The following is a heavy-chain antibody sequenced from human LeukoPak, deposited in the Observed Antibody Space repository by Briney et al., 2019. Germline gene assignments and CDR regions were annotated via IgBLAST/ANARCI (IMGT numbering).Heavy chain of an antibody. Sequence: SETLSLTCTVSGGSISSYYWSWIRQPPGKGLEWIGYIYTSGSTNYNPSLKSRVTISVDTSKNQFSLELSSVTAADTAVYYCARRVYDFWSGYPYYYYVDVWGKGTTVTVSS. CDR2: IYTSGST. CDR1: GGSISSYY. J-gene: IGHJ6*03. D-gene: IGHD3-3*01. V-gene: IGHV4-4*09. CDR3: ARRVYDFWSGYPYYYYVDV.